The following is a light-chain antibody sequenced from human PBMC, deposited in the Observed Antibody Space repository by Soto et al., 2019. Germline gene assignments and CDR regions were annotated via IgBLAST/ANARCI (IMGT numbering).Light chain of an antibody. Sequence: DIQMTQSPSTLSASVGDRVTITCRASQSISGWLAWYQQKPGKPPTLLIFDASSLEPGVPRRFSGSGSGTEFSLTISSLQPDDFATYYCQQYNSNSHTFGQGTILEMK. V-gene: IGKV1-5*01. CDR1: QSISGW. CDR3: QQYNSNSHT. CDR2: DAS. J-gene: IGKJ2*01.